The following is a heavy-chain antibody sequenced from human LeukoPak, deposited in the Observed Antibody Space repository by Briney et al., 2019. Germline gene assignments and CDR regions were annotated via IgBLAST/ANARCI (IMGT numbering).Heavy chain of an antibody. CDR2: MSGSGGST. CDR3: AKVLTYYYDSSGYYNPYYFDY. V-gene: IGHV3-23*01. CDR1: GFTFSNYA. Sequence: GGSLRLSCAASGFTFSNYAMSWVRQAPGKGLEWVSAMSGSGGSTDYADSVKGRFTISRDNSKNTLYLQMNSLRAEDTAVYYCAKVLTYYYDSSGYYNPYYFDYWGQGTLVTVSS. J-gene: IGHJ4*02. D-gene: IGHD3-22*01.